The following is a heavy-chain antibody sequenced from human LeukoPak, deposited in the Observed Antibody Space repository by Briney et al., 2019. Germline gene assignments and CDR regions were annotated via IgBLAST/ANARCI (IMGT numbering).Heavy chain of an antibody. D-gene: IGHD6-19*01. CDR2: ISGSGAST. CDR1: GFSFSSYA. CDR3: AKDLEYSSGWYGDYTKTFDY. J-gene: IGHJ4*02. V-gene: IGHV3-23*01. Sequence: GGSLRLSCAASGFSFSSYAMSWVRQAPGKGLEWVSGISGSGASTYHADSVKGRFTISRDNSKNTLYLKMNSLRAEDTAVYYCAKDLEYSSGWYGDYTKTFDYWGQGTLVTVSS.